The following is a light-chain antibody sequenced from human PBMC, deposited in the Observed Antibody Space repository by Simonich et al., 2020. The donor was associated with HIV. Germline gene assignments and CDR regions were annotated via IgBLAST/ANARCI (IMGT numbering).Light chain of an antibody. Sequence: QTVVTQEPSFSVSPGGTVTLTCGLSSGSVSTNYYPSWYQQTPGQAPRTLIYNTNTRSSGVPDRFSGSILGNKAALTITGVKADDESDYYCVLYVGPGIWVFGGGTKLTVL. J-gene: IGLJ3*02. CDR1: SGSVSTNYY. V-gene: IGLV8-61*01. CDR2: NTN. CDR3: VLYVGPGIWV.